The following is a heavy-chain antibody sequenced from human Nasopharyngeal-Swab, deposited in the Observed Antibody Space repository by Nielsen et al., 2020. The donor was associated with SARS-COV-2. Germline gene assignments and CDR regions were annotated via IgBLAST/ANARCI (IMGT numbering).Heavy chain of an antibody. V-gene: IGHV3-7*01. CDR2: IKQDGSEK. D-gene: IGHD3-22*01. Sequence: GESLKISCAASGFTFSSYWMSWVRQAPGKGLEWVANIKQDGSEKYYVDSVKGRFTISRDNAKNSLYLQMNSLRAEDTAVYYCARSDSSDLLEVWGQGTMVTVSS. CDR3: ARSDSSDLLEV. CDR1: GFTFSSYW. J-gene: IGHJ3*01.